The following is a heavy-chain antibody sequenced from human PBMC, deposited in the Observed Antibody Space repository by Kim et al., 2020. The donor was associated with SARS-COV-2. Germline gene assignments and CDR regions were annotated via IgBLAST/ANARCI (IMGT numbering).Heavy chain of an antibody. D-gene: IGHD4-17*01. Sequence: GGSLRLSCAASELTFRSHAMSWVRQAPGKGLEWVSAISGSGLATYYADSVKGRFTISRDNSKNTLYLQMNSLRAEDTAVYYCASRPTSTVTTIYWGHGTL. CDR1: ELTFRSHA. CDR2: ISGSGLAT. J-gene: IGHJ4*01. CDR3: ASRPTSTVTTIY. V-gene: IGHV3-23*01.